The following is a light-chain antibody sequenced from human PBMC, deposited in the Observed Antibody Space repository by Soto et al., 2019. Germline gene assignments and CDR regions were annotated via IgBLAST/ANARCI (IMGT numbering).Light chain of an antibody. V-gene: IGLV2-14*01. CDR1: SSDVGAYNY. J-gene: IGLJ1*01. Sequence: QSVLTQPRSVSGSPGQSVTISCTGTSSDVGAYNYVSWYQQHPGRAPKLMIYEVSNRPSGVSNRFSGSKTGNTASLTISGLQTDDEADYFCSSYTSGTIVFGIGTKLTVL. CDR3: SSYTSGTIV. CDR2: EVS.